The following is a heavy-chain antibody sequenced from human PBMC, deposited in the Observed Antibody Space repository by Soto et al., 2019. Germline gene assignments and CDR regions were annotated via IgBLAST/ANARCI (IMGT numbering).Heavy chain of an antibody. CDR1: GFTFSSYS. CDR2: ISSSSSTI. Sequence: EVQLVESGGGLVQPGGSLRLSCAASGFTFSSYSMNWVRQAPGKGLEWVSYISSSSSTIYYADSVKGRFTISRDNANNSLYLQMNSPRAEDTAVYDCARDSGYSYGPLDYWGQGTLVTVSS. CDR3: ARDSGYSYGPLDY. D-gene: IGHD5-18*01. V-gene: IGHV3-48*01. J-gene: IGHJ4*02.